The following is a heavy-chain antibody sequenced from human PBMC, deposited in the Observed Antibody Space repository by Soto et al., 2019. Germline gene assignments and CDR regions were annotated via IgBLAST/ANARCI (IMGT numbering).Heavy chain of an antibody. CDR2: ISGTTDPI. CDR1: GFTFKTFV. CDR3: VRQRGVMTDFAYFDS. J-gene: IGHJ4*02. D-gene: IGHD2-21*02. Sequence: EVQLVESGGGLVQPGGSLRLSCAASGFTFKTFVMNWVRQAPGKGLEWVSYISGTTDPINFADSVRGRFTISRDNAKNSMFLQMDSLRDADTAVYYCVRQRGVMTDFAYFDSWGQGTLVTVSS. V-gene: IGHV3-48*02.